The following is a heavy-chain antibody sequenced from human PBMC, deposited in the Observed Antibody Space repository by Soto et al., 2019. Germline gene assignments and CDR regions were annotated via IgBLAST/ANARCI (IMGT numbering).Heavy chain of an antibody. V-gene: IGHV6-1*01. CDR1: GDSVSSKSAA. CDR2: TYYRSKWNN. J-gene: IGHJ6*02. D-gene: IGHD1-1*01. CDR3: ARGHAGTMDV. Sequence: PSQTLSLTCAISGDSVSSKSAAWNWIRQSPSRGLEWLGRTYYRSKWNNNYAVSVKSRITINPDTSKNQFSLQVNSVTPEYTAVYFCARGHAGTMDVWGQGTTVTVSS.